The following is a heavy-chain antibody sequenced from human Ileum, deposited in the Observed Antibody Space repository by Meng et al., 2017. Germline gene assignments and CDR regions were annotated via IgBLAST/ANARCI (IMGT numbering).Heavy chain of an antibody. CDR2: ISPSESDV. CDR1: GYSFTNYW. Sequence: GESLKISCKGSGYSFTNYWVGWVRQRPGKGLEWMGIISPSESDVRYSPSFQGQVTISADKSISTAYLQWSSLKASDIAMYYCARVKTIRDPFDYWGQGTLVTVSS. D-gene: IGHD3-10*01. V-gene: IGHV5-51*01. J-gene: IGHJ4*02. CDR3: ARVKTIRDPFDY.